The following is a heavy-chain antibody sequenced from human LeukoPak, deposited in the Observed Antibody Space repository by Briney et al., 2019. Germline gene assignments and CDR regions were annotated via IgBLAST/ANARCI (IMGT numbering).Heavy chain of an antibody. CDR1: GGTFSSYA. CDR3: ARGDIVVVPAARRWSYYMDV. D-gene: IGHD2-2*01. J-gene: IGHJ6*03. CDR2: IIPIFGTA. V-gene: IGHV1-69*13. Sequence: ASVKVSCKASGGTFSSYAISWVRQAPGQGLEWMGGIIPIFGTANYAQKFQGRVTITADESTSTAYMELSSLRSEDTAVYYCARGDIVVVPAARRWSYYMDVWGKGTTVTISS.